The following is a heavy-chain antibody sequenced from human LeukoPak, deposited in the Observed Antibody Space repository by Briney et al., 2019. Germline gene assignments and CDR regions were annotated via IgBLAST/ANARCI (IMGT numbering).Heavy chain of an antibody. Sequence: ASVKVSCKASGYTFTSYGISWVRQAPGQGLEWMGWISAYNGNTNYAQKLQGRVTMTTDTSTSTAYMELRSLRSDDTAVYYCARDLRITMVRGVIIPYYYMDVWGKGTTVTIPS. CDR1: GYTFTSYG. CDR3: ARDLRITMVRGVIIPYYYMDV. J-gene: IGHJ6*03. CDR2: ISAYNGNT. D-gene: IGHD3-10*01. V-gene: IGHV1-18*01.